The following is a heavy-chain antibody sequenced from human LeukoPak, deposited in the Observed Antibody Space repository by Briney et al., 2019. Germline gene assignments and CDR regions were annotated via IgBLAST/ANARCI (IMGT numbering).Heavy chain of an antibody. Sequence: SETLSLTCTVSGGSISSYYWSWIRQPPGKGLEWIGYIYYSGGTNYNPSLKSRVTISVDTSKNQFSLKLSSVTAADTAVYYCAREAYSSGWYGTGEYYFDYWGQGTLVTVSS. CDR3: AREAYSSGWYGTGEYYFDY. J-gene: IGHJ4*02. CDR2: IYYSGGT. CDR1: GGSISSYY. V-gene: IGHV4-59*01. D-gene: IGHD6-19*01.